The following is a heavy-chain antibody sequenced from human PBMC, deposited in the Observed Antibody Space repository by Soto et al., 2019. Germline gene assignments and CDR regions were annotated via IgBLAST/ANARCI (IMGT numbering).Heavy chain of an antibody. Sequence: GASVKVSCKASGYTFTSYGISWVRQAPGQGLEWMGIINPSGGSTSYAQKFQDRVTMTRDTSTSTVYMELSSLRSEDTAVYYCAITAGYCSGGSCYFWFDPWGQGTLVTVSS. J-gene: IGHJ5*02. D-gene: IGHD2-15*01. V-gene: IGHV1-46*01. CDR3: AITAGYCSGGSCYFWFDP. CDR2: INPSGGST. CDR1: GYTFTSYG.